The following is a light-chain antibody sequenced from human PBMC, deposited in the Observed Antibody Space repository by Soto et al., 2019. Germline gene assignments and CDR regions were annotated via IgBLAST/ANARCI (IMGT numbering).Light chain of an antibody. Sequence: EVVLRQSPATRSVSPGEGATVSCRASQTVSRSLAWYQQKPGKAPRLLIYGASNRATGIPGRFSGSGSGTDFTLTISSLEPEDFAVYYCQQLTDWPPQWTXGQGTKVDIK. CDR1: QTVSRS. CDR2: GAS. J-gene: IGKJ1*01. V-gene: IGKV3-11*01. CDR3: QQLTDWPPQWT.